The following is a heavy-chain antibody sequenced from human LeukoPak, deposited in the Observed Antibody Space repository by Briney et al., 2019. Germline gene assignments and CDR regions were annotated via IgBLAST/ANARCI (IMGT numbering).Heavy chain of an antibody. V-gene: IGHV3-48*01. D-gene: IGHD2-15*01. CDR1: GFPFSTYS. CDR3: ARAGLSSGGSRLGG. Sequence: GGSLRLSCAASGFPFSTYSVNWVRQPPGKGLEWVSYISSSGATIYYGDSVKGRFTVSRDNAKNSLNLQMNSLRAEATAVYYCARAGLSSGGSRLGGWGQGTLVTVSS. CDR2: ISSSGATI. J-gene: IGHJ4*02.